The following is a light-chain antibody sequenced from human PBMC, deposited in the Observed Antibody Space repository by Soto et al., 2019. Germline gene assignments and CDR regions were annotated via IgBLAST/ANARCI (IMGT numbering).Light chain of an antibody. CDR2: GAS. J-gene: IGKJ1*01. CDR1: QSVRRN. Sequence: IVMTQSPATLSVSPGERATLSCRASQSVRRNLAWYQQKPGQAPRLLIYGASSRATGIPDRFSGSGSGTEFTLTIRSVESEDFAVYYCQQYGSSQTFGQGTKVDIK. CDR3: QQYGSSQT. V-gene: IGKV3-15*01.